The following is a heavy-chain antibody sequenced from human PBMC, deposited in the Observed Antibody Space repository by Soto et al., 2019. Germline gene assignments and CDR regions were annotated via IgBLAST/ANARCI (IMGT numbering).Heavy chain of an antibody. Sequence: QVQLVESGGGVVQPGRSLRLSCAASGFTFSSYGMHWGRQAPGKGLEWVAVISYDGSNKYYADSVKGRFTISSDNSKNTLYLQMNSLRAEDTAVYYCVRGSYYGLWGVYYFGYWGQGNLVTVSS. V-gene: IGHV3-30*03. CDR1: GFTFSSYG. D-gene: IGHD1-26*01. J-gene: IGHJ4*02. CDR2: ISYDGSNK. CDR3: VRGSYYGLWGVYYFGY.